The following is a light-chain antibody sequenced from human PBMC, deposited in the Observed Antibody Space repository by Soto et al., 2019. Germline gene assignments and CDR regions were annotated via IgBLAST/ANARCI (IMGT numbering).Light chain of an antibody. Sequence: QSALTQPPSASGSPGQSVTISCTETSSDVGRYDFVSWYQHHPGKVPKLMIYEVTKRPSGVPDRFSGSKSGNTASLTVSGLLPEDDSDYYCASYAGGHQAFGNGTKVTVL. CDR2: EVT. J-gene: IGLJ1*01. CDR1: SSDVGRYDF. CDR3: ASYAGGHQA. V-gene: IGLV2-8*01.